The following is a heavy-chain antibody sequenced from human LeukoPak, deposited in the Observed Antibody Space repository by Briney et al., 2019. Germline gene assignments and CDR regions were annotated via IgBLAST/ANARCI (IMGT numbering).Heavy chain of an antibody. CDR1: GFTLSSYW. CDR3: AKDGSPVAVAGTGGFDY. CDR2: INNDGSGT. J-gene: IGHJ4*02. D-gene: IGHD6-19*01. V-gene: IGHV3-74*01. Sequence: GGSLRLSCAASGFTLSSYWMHWVRQAPGKGPVWVSRINNDGSGTTYADSVKGRFTISRDDAKNTLYLQMNSLRAEDTALYYCAKDGSPVAVAGTGGFDYWGQGTLVTVSS.